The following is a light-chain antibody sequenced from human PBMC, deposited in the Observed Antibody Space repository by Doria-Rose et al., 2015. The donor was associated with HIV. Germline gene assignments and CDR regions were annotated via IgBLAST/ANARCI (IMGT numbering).Light chain of an antibody. V-gene: IGKV4-1*01. J-gene: IGKJ3*01. CDR2: WAS. Sequence: SPESLGMSLGERATLNCKSNQSLLYTSKNYLAWYQQKPGQPPKLLIYWASTRQSGVPARLSGSGSGTDFTLTISSLKAEDVAVYYCQQYYDTPSFGPGTTVDIK. CDR3: QQYYDTPS. CDR1: QSLLYTSKNY.